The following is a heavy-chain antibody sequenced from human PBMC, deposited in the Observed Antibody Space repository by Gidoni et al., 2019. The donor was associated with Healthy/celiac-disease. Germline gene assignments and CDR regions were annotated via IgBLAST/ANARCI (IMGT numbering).Heavy chain of an antibody. CDR1: GFTFSSYW. CDR2: IKQDGSGK. D-gene: IGHD3-22*01. CDR3: AREGGYYDSSPFDY. Sequence: EVQLVESGGGLVQPGGSLRLSCAASGFTFSSYWMSWVRQAPGKGLEWVANIKQDGSGKYYVDSVKGRFTISRDNAKNSLYLQMNSLRAEDTAVYYCAREGGYYDSSPFDYWGQGTLVTVSS. J-gene: IGHJ4*02. V-gene: IGHV3-7*01.